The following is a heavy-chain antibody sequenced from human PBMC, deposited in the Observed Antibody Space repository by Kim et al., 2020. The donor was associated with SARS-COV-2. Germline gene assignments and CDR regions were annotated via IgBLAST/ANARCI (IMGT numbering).Heavy chain of an antibody. J-gene: IGHJ4*02. Sequence: SLKSRVTISVDTSKNQFSLKLSSVTAADTAVYYCARGIAAAGTKGRYFDYWGQGTLVTVSS. V-gene: IGHV4-39*07. D-gene: IGHD6-13*01. CDR3: ARGIAAAGTKGRYFDY.